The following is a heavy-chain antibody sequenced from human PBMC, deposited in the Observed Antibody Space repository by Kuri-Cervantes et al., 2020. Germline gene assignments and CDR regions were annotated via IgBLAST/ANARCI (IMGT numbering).Heavy chain of an antibody. CDR2: ISYDGSNK. CDR1: GFTFSSYA. Sequence: LSLTCAASGFTFSSYAMHWVRQAPGKGLEWVAVISYDGSNKYYADSVKGRFTISRDNSKNTLYPQMNSLRAEDTAVYYCARDGAVVAALSSGSDWFDPWGQGTLVTVSS. V-gene: IGHV3-30-3*01. D-gene: IGHD2-15*01. J-gene: IGHJ5*02. CDR3: ARDGAVVAALSSGSDWFDP.